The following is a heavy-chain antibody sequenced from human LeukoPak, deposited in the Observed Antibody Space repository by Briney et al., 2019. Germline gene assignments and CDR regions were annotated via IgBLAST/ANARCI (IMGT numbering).Heavy chain of an antibody. CDR1: GGSISSYY. D-gene: IGHD6-13*01. Sequence: SETLSLTCTVSGGSISSYYWSWIRQPPGKGLEWIGYIYYSGSTNYNPSLKSRVTISVDTSKNQFSLKLSSVTAADTAVYYCARGIAAAASRAFEIWGQGTMVTVSS. V-gene: IGHV4-59*01. CDR3: ARGIAAAASRAFEI. J-gene: IGHJ3*02. CDR2: IYYSGST.